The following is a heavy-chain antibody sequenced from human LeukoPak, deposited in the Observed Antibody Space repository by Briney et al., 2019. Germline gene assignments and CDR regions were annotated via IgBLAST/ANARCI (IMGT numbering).Heavy chain of an antibody. CDR2: INPNTGDT. D-gene: IGHD2-21*01. J-gene: IGHJ4*02. CDR1: GYTFTGYY. Sequence: ASVKVSCKASGYTFTGYYMHWVRQAPGRGLEWMGWINPNTGDTHYAQKFQGRVTLTRDTSITTVYMELSRLTSDDTAIFYCAVAPGDYWGQGTLVTVFS. V-gene: IGHV1-2*02. CDR3: AVAPGDY.